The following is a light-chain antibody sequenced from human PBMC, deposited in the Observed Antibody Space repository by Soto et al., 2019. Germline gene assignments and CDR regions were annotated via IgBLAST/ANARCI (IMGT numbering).Light chain of an antibody. CDR2: WAS. J-gene: IGKJ4*01. Sequence: DIVMTQSPDSLAVSLGERATINCKSSQSILFSSNNKNYLTWYQQKPGQPPKPLIYWASTRESGVPDRFSGSGSGTDFTLTISSLQAEDVAFYYCQQHYSTPVTFGGGTKVEIK. CDR1: QSILFSSNNKNY. V-gene: IGKV4-1*01. CDR3: QQHYSTPVT.